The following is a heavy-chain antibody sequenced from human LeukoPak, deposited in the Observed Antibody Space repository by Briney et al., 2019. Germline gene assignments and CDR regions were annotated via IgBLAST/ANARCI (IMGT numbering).Heavy chain of an antibody. V-gene: IGHV4-4*07. CDR3: ARERGPYSSGPSTGYFDY. D-gene: IGHD6-19*01. J-gene: IGHJ4*02. CDR1: GGSISNYY. Sequence: SETLSLTCSVSGGSISNYYWSWLRQPAGKGLEWIGRIYTSGSTNYNPSLKSRVTMSVDTSKNQFSLKLSSVTAADTAVYYCARERGPYSSGPSTGYFDYWGQGTLVTVSS. CDR2: IYTSGST.